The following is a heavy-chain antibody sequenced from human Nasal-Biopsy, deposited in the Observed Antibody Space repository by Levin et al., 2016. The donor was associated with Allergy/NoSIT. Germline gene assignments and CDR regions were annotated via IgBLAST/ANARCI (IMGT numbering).Heavy chain of an antibody. CDR3: VRGKGHNAGYFDY. V-gene: IGHV3-33*01. CDR1: GFAFSDYA. D-gene: IGHD1-1*01. J-gene: IGHJ4*02. Sequence: GESLKISCAASGFAFSDYAMHWVRQAPGKGLEWVAVIWFVGPNTDYTESVKGRFTISRDNSKNTLYLQMNSLRAEDTAVYYCVRGKGHNAGYFDYWGQGTLVTVSS. CDR2: IWFVGPNT.